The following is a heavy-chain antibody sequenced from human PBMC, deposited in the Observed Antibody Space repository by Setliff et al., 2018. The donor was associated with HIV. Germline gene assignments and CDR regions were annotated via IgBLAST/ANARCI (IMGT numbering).Heavy chain of an antibody. Sequence: ASVKVSCKASGYTFTSYGVSWVRQAPGQGLEWMGWISAYNRNLNYSQKVQGRVTMTTDTSTSTAYMELKNLKSDDTAVYYCARVLDPGIAVATHAFDIWGQGTMVTVSS. CDR1: GYTFTSYG. J-gene: IGHJ3*02. D-gene: IGHD6-19*01. CDR3: ARVLDPGIAVATHAFDI. CDR2: ISAYNRNL. V-gene: IGHV1-18*01.